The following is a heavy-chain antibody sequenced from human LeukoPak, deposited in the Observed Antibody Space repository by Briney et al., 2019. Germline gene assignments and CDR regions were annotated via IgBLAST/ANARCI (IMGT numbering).Heavy chain of an antibody. Sequence: SGTLSLTCAVYSGSISSSNWWSWVRQPPGKGLEWIGEIYHSGSTNYNPSLKSRVTISVDKSKNQFSLKLSSVTAADTAVYYCASPWEPDEDDAFDIWGQGTMVTASS. CDR3: ASPWEPDEDDAFDI. CDR1: SGSISSSNW. V-gene: IGHV4-4*02. J-gene: IGHJ3*02. CDR2: IYHSGST. D-gene: IGHD1-26*01.